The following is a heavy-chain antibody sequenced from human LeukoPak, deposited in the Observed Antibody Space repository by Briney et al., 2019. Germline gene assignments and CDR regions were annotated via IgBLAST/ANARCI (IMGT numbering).Heavy chain of an antibody. V-gene: IGHV3-30*03. Sequence: GGSLRLSCAASGFFFSRYVMHWVRQAPGKGLEWVALISDDGSNKRSADSLKGRFTISRDNAKNTLFLQMDSLTTEDTAVYYCARAFYFGSGSYAYWGQGTLVTVSS. J-gene: IGHJ4*02. CDR3: ARAFYFGSGSYAY. CDR1: GFFFSRYV. D-gene: IGHD3-10*01. CDR2: ISDDGSNK.